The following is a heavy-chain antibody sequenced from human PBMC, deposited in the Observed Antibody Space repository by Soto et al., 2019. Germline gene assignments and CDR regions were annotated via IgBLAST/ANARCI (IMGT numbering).Heavy chain of an antibody. D-gene: IGHD6-19*01. CDR2: MNPNSGNT. J-gene: IGHJ4*02. CDR1: GYTFTSYD. CDR3: ARVESSGWYLKIDY. V-gene: IGHV1-8*01. Sequence: ASVKVSCKASGYTFTSYDINWVRQATGQGLEWMGWMNPNSGNTGYAQKFQGRVTMTRNTSISTAYMELSSLRSEDTALYYCARVESSGWYLKIDYWGQGTLVTVSS.